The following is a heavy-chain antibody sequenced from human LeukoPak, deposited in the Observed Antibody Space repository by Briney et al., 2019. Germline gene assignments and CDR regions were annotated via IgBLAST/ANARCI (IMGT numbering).Heavy chain of an antibody. V-gene: IGHV6-1*01. J-gene: IGHJ4*02. CDR1: GDSVSSNSAA. D-gene: IGHD3-9*01. CDR3: AREKVLWSYYDILRYFDY. CDR2: TYYRSKWYN. Sequence: SQTLSLTCAISGDSVSSNSAAWNWIRQSPSRGLEWLGRTYYRSKWYNDYAVSVKSRITTNPDTSKNQFSLQLNSVTPEDTAVYYCAREKVLWSYYDILRYFDYWGQGTLVTVSS.